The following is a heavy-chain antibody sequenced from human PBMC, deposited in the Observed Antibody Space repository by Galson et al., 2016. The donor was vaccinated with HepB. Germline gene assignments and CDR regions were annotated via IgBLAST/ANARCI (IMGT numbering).Heavy chain of an antibody. CDR2: VDYSGTT. V-gene: IGHV4-39*01. D-gene: IGHD5-24*01. Sequence: SETLSLTCTVSGGSVSSGSYYWGWIRQPPGKGLEWIGSVDYSGTTHYNPSLKSRVTISVDTSKNQFSLKLRSVTAADTAVYFCASLRDGYNLNYWGQGTLVTVSS. CDR1: GGSVSSGSYY. CDR3: ASLRDGYNLNY. J-gene: IGHJ4*02.